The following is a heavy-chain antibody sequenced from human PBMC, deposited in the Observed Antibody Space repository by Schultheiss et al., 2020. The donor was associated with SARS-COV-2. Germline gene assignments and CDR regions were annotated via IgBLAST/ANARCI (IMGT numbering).Heavy chain of an antibody. V-gene: IGHV3-30*18. CDR1: GFTFSSYG. CDR3: AKDGGCSSTSCYSNSMDV. J-gene: IGHJ6*02. D-gene: IGHD2-2*01. CDR2: ISYDGSNK. Sequence: GGSLRLSCAASGFTFSSYGMHWVRQAPGKGLEWVAVISYDGSNKYYADSVKGRFTISRDNSKNTLYLQMNSLRAEDTAVYYCAKDGGCSSTSCYSNSMDVWGQGTTVTVSS.